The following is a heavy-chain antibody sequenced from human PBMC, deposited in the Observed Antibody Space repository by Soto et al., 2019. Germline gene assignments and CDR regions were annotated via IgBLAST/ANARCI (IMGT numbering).Heavy chain of an antibody. Sequence: GGSLRLSCAASGFTFSSYGMHWLRQAPGKGLEWVAVISYDGSNKYYADSVKGRFTISRDNSKNTLYLQMNSLRAEDTAVYYCAKDWTAYDSSGYPGLLFDYWGQGTQVTVSS. V-gene: IGHV3-30*18. D-gene: IGHD3-22*01. CDR3: AKDWTAYDSSGYPGLLFDY. J-gene: IGHJ4*02. CDR1: GFTFSSYG. CDR2: ISYDGSNK.